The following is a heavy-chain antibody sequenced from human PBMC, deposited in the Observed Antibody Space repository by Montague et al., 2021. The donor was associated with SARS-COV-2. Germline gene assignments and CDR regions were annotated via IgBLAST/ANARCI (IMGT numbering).Heavy chain of an antibody. CDR1: GGSFSGYH. V-gene: IGHV4-34*01. CDR3: ARGGRQWLVIDPRYYFDY. Sequence: SETLSLTCAVYGGSFSGYHWSWIRQPPGKGLEWIGEINHSGSTNYNPSLKSRVTISVDTSTNQFSLKLSSVTAADTAVYYCARGGRQWLVIDPRYYFDYWGQGTLVTVAS. D-gene: IGHD6-19*01. J-gene: IGHJ4*01. CDR2: INHSGST.